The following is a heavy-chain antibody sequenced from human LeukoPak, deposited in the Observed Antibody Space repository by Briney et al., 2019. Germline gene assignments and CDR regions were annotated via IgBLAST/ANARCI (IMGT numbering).Heavy chain of an antibody. Sequence: GGTLRLSCAASGFTFRSYGMTWVRQAPGKGLEWVSAISGSGDSTYYADSVKGRFTISRDNAKNSLYLQMNSLRAEDTAVYYCAELGITMIGGVWGKGTTVTISS. V-gene: IGHV3-23*01. J-gene: IGHJ6*04. CDR3: AELGITMIGGV. D-gene: IGHD3-10*02. CDR1: GFTFRSYG. CDR2: ISGSGDST.